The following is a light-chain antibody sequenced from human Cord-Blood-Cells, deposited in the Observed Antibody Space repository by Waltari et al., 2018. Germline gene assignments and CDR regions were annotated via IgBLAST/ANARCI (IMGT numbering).Light chain of an antibody. V-gene: IGLV2-8*01. J-gene: IGLJ2*01. CDR1: SSDVGGYNY. CDR3: SSYAGSNNVV. Sequence: QSALTQPPSASGSPGQSVTISCTGTSSDVGGYNYVSWYQQHPGKAPKLMFYEVSKRPSGVPDRFSGSKSGTTASLTVAGLQAEDEADYCCSSYAGSNNVVFGGGTKLTVL. CDR2: EVS.